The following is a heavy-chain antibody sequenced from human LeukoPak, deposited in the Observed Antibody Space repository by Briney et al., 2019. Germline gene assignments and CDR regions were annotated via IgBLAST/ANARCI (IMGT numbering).Heavy chain of an antibody. D-gene: IGHD1-14*01. J-gene: IGHJ6*02. Sequence: GGSLRLSCAASGFTFGTYGMNWVRQAPGKGLEWVSSITSSSSYIYYADSVKGRFTISRDNAKNSLYLQMNSLRAEDTAVYYCARDRITYTYCYYGMDVWGQGTTVTVSS. V-gene: IGHV3-21*01. CDR1: GFTFGTYG. CDR3: ARDRITYTYCYYGMDV. CDR2: ITSSSSYI.